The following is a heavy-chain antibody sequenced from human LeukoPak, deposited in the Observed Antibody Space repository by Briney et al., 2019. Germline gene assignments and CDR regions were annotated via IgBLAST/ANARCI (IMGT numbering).Heavy chain of an antibody. CDR2: FYYSGST. J-gene: IGHJ4*02. CDR3: ARTRSLGIAAQYFYY. V-gene: IGHV4-59*08. CDR1: GGSVSSYS. D-gene: IGHD6-13*01. Sequence: PSETLSLTCTVSGGSVSSYSWSWIRQPPGKGLEWIGYFYYSGSTNYNPPLKSRVTISVDTSKSQFSLKLTSVAAADTAVYYCARTRSLGIAAQYFYYWGQGTLVTVSS.